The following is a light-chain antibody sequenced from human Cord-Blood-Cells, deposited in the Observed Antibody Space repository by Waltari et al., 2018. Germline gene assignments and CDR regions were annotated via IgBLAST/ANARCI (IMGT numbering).Light chain of an antibody. CDR1: QSFSTY. CDR3: QQRSNWPKVT. J-gene: IGKJ5*01. V-gene: IGKV3-11*01. CDR2: YAS. Sequence: EIVLTQSPATLSLSPGERATLSCRARQSFSTYLALYQQKPGQAPRLVIYYASNWATAIPARFSGSESGTDFTLNIRILEPEDFAVYYCQQRSNWPKVTFGQGTRLEIK.